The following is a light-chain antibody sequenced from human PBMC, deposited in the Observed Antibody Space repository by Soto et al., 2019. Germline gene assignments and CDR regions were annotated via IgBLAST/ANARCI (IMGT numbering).Light chain of an antibody. CDR3: QQYISYSK. J-gene: IGKJ1*01. V-gene: IGKV3-20*01. CDR1: ESVRRRY. Sequence: IVLTQSPVRLSLSQGKRATLSCRASESVRRRYLAWYQQKPGQAPRLLIYGASSRATRIPARISGRGSRKAFTITIRSPQPAASATSCPQQYISYSKFCQGTQVDIK. CDR2: GAS.